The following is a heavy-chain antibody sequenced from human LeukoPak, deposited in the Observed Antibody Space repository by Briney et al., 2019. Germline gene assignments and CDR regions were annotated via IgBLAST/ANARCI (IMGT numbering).Heavy chain of an antibody. V-gene: IGHV4-34*01. Sequence: SETLSLTCTVSGGSISSYYWSWIRQPPGKGLEWIGEINHSGSTNYNPSLKSRVTISVDTSKNQFSLKLSSVTAADTAVYYCARHRSVIYWGQGTLVTVSS. CDR1: GGSISSYY. D-gene: IGHD3-10*01. CDR3: ARHRSVIY. CDR2: INHSGST. J-gene: IGHJ4*02.